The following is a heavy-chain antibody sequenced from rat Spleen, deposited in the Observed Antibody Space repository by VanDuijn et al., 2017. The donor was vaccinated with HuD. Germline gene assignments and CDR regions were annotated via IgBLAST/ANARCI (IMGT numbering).Heavy chain of an antibody. J-gene: IGHJ3*01. CDR1: GFIFSTND. CDR2: ISFDGSTT. V-gene: IGHV5-20*01. Sequence: EVQLVESGGGLVQPGRSLKLSCAASGFIFSTNDMAWVRQAPTKGPEWVASISFDGSTTYYRDSVKGRFTISRDNTKSTLYLQMNSLRSEDTATYYCTTENYWFAYWGQGTLVTVSS. CDR3: TTENYWFAY. D-gene: IGHD1-10*01.